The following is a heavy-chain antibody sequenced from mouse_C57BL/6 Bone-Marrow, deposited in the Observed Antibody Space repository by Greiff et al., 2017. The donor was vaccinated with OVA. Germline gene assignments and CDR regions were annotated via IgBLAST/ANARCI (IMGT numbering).Heavy chain of an antibody. V-gene: IGHV3-6*01. J-gene: IGHJ2*01. Sequence: EVQLKESGPGLVKPSQSLSLTCSVTGYSITSGYYWNWIRQFPGNKLEWMGYISYDGSNNYNPSLKNRISITRDTSKNQFFLKLNSVTTEDTATYYCARENYGSSWGYFDYWGQGTTLTVSS. CDR3: ARENYGSSWGYFDY. D-gene: IGHD1-1*01. CDR1: GYSITSGYY. CDR2: ISYDGSN.